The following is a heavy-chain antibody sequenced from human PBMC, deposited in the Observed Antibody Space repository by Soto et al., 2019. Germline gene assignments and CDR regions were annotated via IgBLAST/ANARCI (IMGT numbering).Heavy chain of an antibody. J-gene: IGHJ4*02. Sequence: PSETLSLTCTVSGGSISSSSYYWGWIRQPPGKGLEWIGSIYYSGSTYYNPSLRSRVTISVDTSKNQFSLKLTSVTAADTAVYYCARFVPSSDGSCALDYCGQGPLATVSS. CDR1: GGSISSSSYY. CDR2: IYYSGST. D-gene: IGHD2-15*01. CDR3: ARFVPSSDGSCALDY. V-gene: IGHV4-39*01.